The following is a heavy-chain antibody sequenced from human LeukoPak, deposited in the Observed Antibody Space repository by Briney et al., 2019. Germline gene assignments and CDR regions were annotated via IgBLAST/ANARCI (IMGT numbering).Heavy chain of an antibody. V-gene: IGHV3-23*01. Sequence: PGGSLRLSCAASGFTFSSYAMSWVRQAPGKGLEWVSVICGSGDSTYYADSVKGRFTISRDNSKNTLYLQMNSLRAEDTAVYYCAKAEVGATRYYYGMDVWGQGTTVTVSS. CDR2: ICGSGDST. CDR1: GFTFSSYA. D-gene: IGHD1-26*01. CDR3: AKAEVGATRYYYGMDV. J-gene: IGHJ6*02.